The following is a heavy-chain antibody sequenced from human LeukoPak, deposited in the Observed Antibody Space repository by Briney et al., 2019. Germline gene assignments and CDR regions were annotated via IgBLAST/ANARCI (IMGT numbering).Heavy chain of an antibody. Sequence: GGSLRLSCAASGFIFRNYAMSWVRQAPGKGLEWVSAITGSGDTTYYADSVKGRFTISRDNAKNSLYLQMNSLRAEDTAVYYCARDRIRGVTDYYYYYGMDVWGKGTTVTVSS. CDR3: ARDRIRGVTDYYYYYGMDV. V-gene: IGHV3-23*01. D-gene: IGHD2-21*02. CDR2: ITGSGDTT. CDR1: GFIFRNYA. J-gene: IGHJ6*04.